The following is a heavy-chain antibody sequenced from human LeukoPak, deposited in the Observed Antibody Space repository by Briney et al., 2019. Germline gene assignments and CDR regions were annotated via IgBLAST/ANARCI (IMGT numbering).Heavy chain of an antibody. Sequence: SLRLSCAASGFTFDGSAMHWVRQAPGKGLEWVSGISWNSISIDYADSVKGRFTVSRDNAKNSLYLQMNSLRAEDTALYYCAKIDYISNDWGQGTLVTVSS. J-gene: IGHJ4*02. V-gene: IGHV3-9*01. CDR3: AKIDYISND. CDR1: GFTFDGSA. D-gene: IGHD4-11*01. CDR2: ISWNSISI.